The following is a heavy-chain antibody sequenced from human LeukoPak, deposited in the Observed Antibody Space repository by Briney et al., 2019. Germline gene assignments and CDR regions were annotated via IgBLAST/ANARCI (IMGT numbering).Heavy chain of an antibody. V-gene: IGHV1-69*05. D-gene: IGHD5/OR15-5a*01. Sequence: ASVKVSCKASGGTFSSYAISWVRQAPGPGLEWMGGIIPIFGTANYAQKFQGRVTITTYESTSTAYMELSSLRSEDTAVYYCARDSDHSTSGYYYMDVWGKGTTVTVSS. CDR3: ARDSDHSTSGYYYMDV. J-gene: IGHJ6*03. CDR1: GGTFSSYA. CDR2: IIPIFGTA.